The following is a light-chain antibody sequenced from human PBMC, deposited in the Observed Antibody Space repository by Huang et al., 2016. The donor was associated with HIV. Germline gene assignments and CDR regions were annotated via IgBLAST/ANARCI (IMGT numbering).Light chain of an antibody. CDR3: QHYGTSPQT. Sequence: EIVLTQSPGTLSLSPGEGATLSCRASQSININYLAWFQQKPGQPPRLLIYVASSRATGVPDRFTGSGSGTDFNLTISRLETEDFAMYFCQHYGTSPQTFGQGTKLEIK. CDR1: QSININY. J-gene: IGKJ2*01. V-gene: IGKV3-20*01. CDR2: VAS.